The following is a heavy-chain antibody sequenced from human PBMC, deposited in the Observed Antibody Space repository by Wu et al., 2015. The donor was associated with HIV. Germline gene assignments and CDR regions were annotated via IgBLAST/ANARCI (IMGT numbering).Heavy chain of an antibody. Sequence: QVHLVQFGGEVKKPGSSVKVSCKTSGGPFRSYVLNWVRQAPGQGLEWVGGIIPTFATPHYAQKFQGRLTITADESTSTVYMDLHSLTSEDTAVYYCARSGLTLGAAPDYWGQGTLVTVSS. CDR2: IIPTFATP. V-gene: IGHV1-69*12. D-gene: IGHD1-26*01. CDR1: GGPFRSYV. J-gene: IGHJ4*02. CDR3: ARSGLTLGAAPDY.